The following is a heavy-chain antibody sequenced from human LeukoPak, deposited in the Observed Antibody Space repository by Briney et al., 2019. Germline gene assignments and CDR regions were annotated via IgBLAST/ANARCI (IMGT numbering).Heavy chain of an antibody. CDR3: SSDPPVLNGDPSYFDN. J-gene: IGHJ4*02. D-gene: IGHD2-8*02. CDR2: IKSKTDGGTT. CDR1: GFTFSHAW. V-gene: IGHV3-15*01. Sequence: GGSLRLSCAASGFTFSHAWMSWVRQAPGTGLEWVGRIKSKTDGGTTDYAAPVKGRFTISRDDSKNTLYLQMNSLKTEDTAVYYCSSDPPVLNGDPSYFDNWGLGTLVTVSS.